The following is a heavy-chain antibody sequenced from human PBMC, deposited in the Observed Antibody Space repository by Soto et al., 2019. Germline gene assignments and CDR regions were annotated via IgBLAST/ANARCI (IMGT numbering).Heavy chain of an antibody. Sequence: SETLSLTCAVYGGSFSGYYWSWIRQPPGKGLEWIVEINHIGSTNYNPSLKSRVTISVDTSKNQFSLKLSSVTAAETSVYYCARVGGGRDYYYYYYMDVWGKGTTVTVSS. V-gene: IGHV4-34*01. J-gene: IGHJ6*03. D-gene: IGHD2-15*01. CDR1: GGSFSGYY. CDR2: INHIGST. CDR3: ARVGGGRDYYYYYYMDV.